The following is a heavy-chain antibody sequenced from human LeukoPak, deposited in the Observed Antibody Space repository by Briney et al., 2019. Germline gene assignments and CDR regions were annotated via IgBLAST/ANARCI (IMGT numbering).Heavy chain of an antibody. CDR3: ARVQYSSSSGYGYYYYYYMDV. D-gene: IGHD6-6*01. CDR2: IYHSGST. Sequence: SETLSLTCAVSGYSISSGYYWGWIRQPPGKGLEWIGSIYHSGSTYYNPSLKGRVTISVDTSKNQFSLKLSSVTAADTAVYYCARVQYSSSSGYGYYYYYYMDVWGKGTTVTVSS. J-gene: IGHJ6*03. V-gene: IGHV4-38-2*01. CDR1: GYSISSGYY.